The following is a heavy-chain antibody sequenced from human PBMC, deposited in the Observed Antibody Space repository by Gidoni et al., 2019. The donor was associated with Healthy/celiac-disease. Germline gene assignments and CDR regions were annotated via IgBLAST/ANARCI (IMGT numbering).Heavy chain of an antibody. J-gene: IGHJ4*02. CDR3: ARETFRYYGSGSRIEPCFDY. Sequence: QVQLVAAGGGVVQPGRSMRLSCAASGFTCRSYGMHWVRQAPGKGLAWVAVIWYDGSNNYYAHSVKGRFTISRDNSKNTLYLQMNSLRAEDTAVYYCARETFRYYGSGSRIEPCFDYWGQGTLVTVSS. CDR1: GFTCRSYG. D-gene: IGHD3-10*01. V-gene: IGHV3-33*01. CDR2: IWYDGSNN.